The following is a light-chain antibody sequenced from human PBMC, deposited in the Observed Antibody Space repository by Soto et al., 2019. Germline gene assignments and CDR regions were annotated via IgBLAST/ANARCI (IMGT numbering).Light chain of an antibody. J-gene: IGLJ2*01. CDR2: EGS. CDR3: CSYAGSSTAI. CDR1: SSDVGSDNL. V-gene: IGLV2-23*01. Sequence: QSALTQPASVSGSPGQSITISCTGTSSDVGSDNLVSWYQQHPGKAPKLMIYEGSKRPSGVSNRFSGSKSGNTASLTISGLQAEDEADYYCCSYAGSSTAIFGGGTKRTVL.